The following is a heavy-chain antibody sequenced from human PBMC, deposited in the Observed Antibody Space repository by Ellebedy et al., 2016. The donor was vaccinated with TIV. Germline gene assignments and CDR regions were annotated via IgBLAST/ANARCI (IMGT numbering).Heavy chain of an antibody. CDR1: GYTFTSYY. CDR3: ASGEGMITFGGVIVH. V-gene: IGHV1-46*01. CDR2: INPSGGST. Sequence: ASVKVSXXASGYTFTSYYMHWVRQAPGQGLEWMGIINPSGGSTSYAQKFQGRVTMTRDTSTSTVYMELSSLRSEDTAVYYCASGEGMITFGGVIVHWGQGTLVTVSS. D-gene: IGHD3-16*02. J-gene: IGHJ4*02.